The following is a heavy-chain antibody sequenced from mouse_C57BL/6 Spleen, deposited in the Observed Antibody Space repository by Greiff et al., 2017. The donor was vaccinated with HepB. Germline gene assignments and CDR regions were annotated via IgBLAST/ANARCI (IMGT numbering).Heavy chain of an antibody. CDR3: GRGQMGSPAY. CDR1: GFTFSSYA. CDR2: ISDDGSYT. D-gene: IGHD2-3*01. J-gene: IGHJ3*01. Sequence: EVKLMESGGGLVKPGGSLKLSCAASGFTFSSYAMSWVRQTPEKSLEWVAPISDDGSYTYNPDNLKGRFTIFRDNAKNNLYLQMSHLKSEYTTMYYCGRGQMGSPAYWGQGTLVTVSA. V-gene: IGHV5-4*03.